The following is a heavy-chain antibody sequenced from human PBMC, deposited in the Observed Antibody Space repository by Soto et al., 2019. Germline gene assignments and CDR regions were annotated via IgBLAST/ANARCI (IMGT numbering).Heavy chain of an antibody. J-gene: IGHJ4*02. Sequence: EVHLVESGGGLIQPGGSLRLSCAASGFTVNNNYRSWVRQAPGKGLEWFSVIYSGGATYYADSVKGRFTISRDNSKNTLYLQMNSLRAEDTVVYYCARGSEYSSGCTDYWGQGTLVTVSS. CDR2: IYSGGAT. CDR3: ARGSEYSSGCTDY. D-gene: IGHD6-19*01. V-gene: IGHV3-53*01. CDR1: GFTVNNNY.